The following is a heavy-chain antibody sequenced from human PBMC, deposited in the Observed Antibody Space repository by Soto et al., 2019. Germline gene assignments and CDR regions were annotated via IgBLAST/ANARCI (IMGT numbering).Heavy chain of an antibody. CDR3: ARSLGPGRHHFDY. J-gene: IGHJ4*02. V-gene: IGHV3-23*01. D-gene: IGHD3-16*01. Sequence: EVQLLESGGGLVQPGGSLRLSCALSGFTFSTYDMSYAMSWVRQAPGKVLEWVSTLSDSTYYADSVKGLFTITTDNSKSTRFLQMSSLRAEDTAVYYCARSLGPGRHHFDYWGQGTLVTVSS. CDR1: GFTFSTYDMSYA. CDR2: LSDST.